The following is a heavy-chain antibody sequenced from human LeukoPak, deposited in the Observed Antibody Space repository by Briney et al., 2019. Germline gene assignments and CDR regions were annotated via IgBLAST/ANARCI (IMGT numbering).Heavy chain of an antibody. J-gene: IGHJ4*02. CDR2: ISSSGSTI. D-gene: IGHD6-19*01. V-gene: IGHV3-48*04. CDR3: ARSPDAIAVAGTYDY. Sequence: PGGSLRLSCAASGFTFSSYAMSWVRQAPGKGLEWVSYISSSGSTIYYADSVKGRFTISRDNAKNSLYLQMNSLRAEDTAVYYCARSPDAIAVAGTYDYWGQGTLVTVSS. CDR1: GFTFSSYA.